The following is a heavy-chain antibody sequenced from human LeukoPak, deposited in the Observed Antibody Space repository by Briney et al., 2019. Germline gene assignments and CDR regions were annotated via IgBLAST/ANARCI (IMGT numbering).Heavy chain of an antibody. V-gene: IGHV1-2*02. CDR1: GYTFTGYY. Sequence: GASVKVSCKASGYTFTGYYMHWVRQAPGQGLEWMGWINPNSGGTNYAQKFQGRVTMTRDTSISTAYMELSRLRSDDTAAYYCARMSRIVVVVAATSPFDYWGQGTLVTVSS. CDR2: INPNSGGT. D-gene: IGHD2-15*01. J-gene: IGHJ4*02. CDR3: ARMSRIVVVVAATSPFDY.